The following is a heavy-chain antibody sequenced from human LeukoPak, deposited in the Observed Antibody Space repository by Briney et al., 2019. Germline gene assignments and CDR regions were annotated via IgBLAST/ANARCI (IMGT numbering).Heavy chain of an antibody. CDR1: GFIFSTYG. CDR2: ITSGSSYI. D-gene: IGHD3-10*01. J-gene: IGHJ4*02. V-gene: IGHV3-21*01. CDR3: ANALGSDYIYSFDY. Sequence: GGSLRLSCSVSGFIFSTYGMNWVRQAPGKGLEWVSAITSGSSYIYYADSVKGRFTISRDDATNSLYLQMNSLRVEDTAVYYCANALGSDYIYSFDYWGQGTLVTVSS.